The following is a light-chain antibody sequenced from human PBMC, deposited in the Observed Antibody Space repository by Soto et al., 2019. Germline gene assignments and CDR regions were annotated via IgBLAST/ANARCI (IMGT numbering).Light chain of an antibody. CDR2: GAS. Sequence: EIVLTQSPGTLSLSPGERGTLSCRASQSVSSTYLAWYQQKPGQAPRLLIYGASSRATGIPDRFSGSGSGTDFTLTISRLEPEDFAVYYCPQYGSSPGTFGQGTNVEIK. CDR1: QSVSSTY. V-gene: IGKV3-20*01. CDR3: PQYGSSPGT. J-gene: IGKJ1*01.